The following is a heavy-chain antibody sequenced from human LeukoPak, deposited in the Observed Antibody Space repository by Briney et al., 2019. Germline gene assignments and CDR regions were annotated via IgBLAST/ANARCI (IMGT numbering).Heavy chain of an antibody. CDR2: INAGNGNT. J-gene: IGHJ6*02. CDR3: ARDQGTMVRGVRSYGMDV. V-gene: IGHV1-3*01. Sequence: ASVKVSCKASGYTFTSYAMHWVRRAPGQRLEWMGWINAGNGNTKYSQKFQGRVTMTRDTSTSTVYMELSSLRSEDTAVYYCARDQGTMVRGVRSYGMDVWGQGTTVTVSS. D-gene: IGHD3-10*01. CDR1: GYTFTSYA.